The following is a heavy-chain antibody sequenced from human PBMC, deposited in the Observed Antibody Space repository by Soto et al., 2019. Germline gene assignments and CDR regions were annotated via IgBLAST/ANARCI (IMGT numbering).Heavy chain of an antibody. CDR2: TYYRSKWYN. D-gene: IGHD6-6*01. V-gene: IGHV6-1*01. J-gene: IGHJ4*02. Sequence: QSQTLSLTCAISGDSVSSNSAAWNWIRQSPSRGLEWLGRTYYRSKWYNDYAVSVKSRITINPDTSKNQFSLQLNSVTPEDTAVYYCARALPPEYSSSFDYWGQGTLVTVSS. CDR1: GDSVSSNSAA. CDR3: ARALPPEYSSSFDY.